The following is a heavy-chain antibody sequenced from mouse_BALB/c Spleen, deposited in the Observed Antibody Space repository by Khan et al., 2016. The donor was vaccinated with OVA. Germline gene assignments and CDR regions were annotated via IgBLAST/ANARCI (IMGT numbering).Heavy chain of an antibody. D-gene: IGHD1-1*01. Sequence: QVQLQQSGAELAKPGASVKMSCKASGYTFANYWMHWVKQRPGQGLDWIGYINPSTGYTDYNQKFKDKATLTADQSSSTAYMQLSSLTSEDAAGSYCARLSSSYGTSFFYCARGTTHTVSS. CDR3: ARLSSSYGTSFFY. J-gene: IGHJ2*01. CDR2: INPSTGYT. CDR1: GYTFANYW. V-gene: IGHV1-7*01.